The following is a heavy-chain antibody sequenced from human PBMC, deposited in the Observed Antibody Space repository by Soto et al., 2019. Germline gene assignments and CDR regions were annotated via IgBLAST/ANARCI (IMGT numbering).Heavy chain of an antibody. CDR2: VSIGGST. D-gene: IGHD2-8*02. CDR3: AKATATGGGAFEI. V-gene: IGHV3-23*01. CDR1: GFTFSSYA. J-gene: IGHJ3*02. Sequence: GGSLRLSCAASGFTFSSYAMGWVRQGPGKGLEWVAVVSIGGSTHYADSVRGRFTISRDNSKNTLSLQMNSLTAGDTAVYYCAKATATGGGAFEIYGQGTMVTVSS.